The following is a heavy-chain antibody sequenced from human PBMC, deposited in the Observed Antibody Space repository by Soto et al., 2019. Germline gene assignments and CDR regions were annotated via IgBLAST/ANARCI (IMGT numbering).Heavy chain of an antibody. D-gene: IGHD5-12*01. CDR2: IIPIFGTA. J-gene: IGHJ6*02. V-gene: IGHV1-69*01. CDR3: ARGSGYDRAYYYYYGMDV. CDR1: GGTFSSYA. Sequence: QVQLVQSGAEVKKPGSSVKVSCKASGGTFSSYAISWVRQAPGQGLEWMGGIIPIFGTANYAQKFQGRVTITADESTSTAYMELISLRSEDTAVYYCARGSGYDRAYYYYYGMDVWGQGTTVTVSS.